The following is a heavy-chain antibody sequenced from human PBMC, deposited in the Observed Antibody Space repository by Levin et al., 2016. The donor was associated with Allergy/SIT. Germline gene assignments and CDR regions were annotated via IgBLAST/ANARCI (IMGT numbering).Heavy chain of an antibody. D-gene: IGHD3-10*01. CDR1: GFTFSSFA. CDR3: AKEYFEDYYGSGTPTFDY. V-gene: IGHV3-30*18. CDR2: ISYDGSKK. J-gene: IGHJ4*02. Sequence: GESLKISCAASGFTFSSFAMQWVRQAPGKGLEWVAGISYDGSKKYFADSVKGRVTISRDNSKNTLYLQVNSLRVDDTAVYYCAKEYFEDYYGSGTPTFDYWGQGTLVTVSS.